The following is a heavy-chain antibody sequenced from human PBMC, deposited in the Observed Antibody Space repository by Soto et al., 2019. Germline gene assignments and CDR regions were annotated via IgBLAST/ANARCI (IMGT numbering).Heavy chain of an antibody. V-gene: IGHV3-30*18. CDR1: GFTFSSYG. Sequence: QVQLVESGGGVVQPGRSLRLSCAASGFTFSSYGMHWVRQAPGKGLEWVAVISYDGSNKYYADSVKGRFTISRDNSKNTLYLQMNSLRAEDTAVYYCEKLSVACGMDVLGQGTTVTVSS. CDR3: EKLSVACGMDV. J-gene: IGHJ6*02. CDR2: ISYDGSNK.